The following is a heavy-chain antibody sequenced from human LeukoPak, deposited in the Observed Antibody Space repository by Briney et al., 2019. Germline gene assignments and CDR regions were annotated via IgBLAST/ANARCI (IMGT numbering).Heavy chain of an antibody. CDR1: GFTFSRYD. CDR3: AREILRTYYDRSGYPTL. J-gene: IGHJ4*02. Sequence: GGSLRLSCAASGFTFSRYDMHWVRQATGKGLEWVSGIGTAGEIYYPGSVKGRFTISRDNSKNTLYLQMNSLRGEDTAVYYCAREILRTYYDRSGYPTLWGQGTLVTVSS. V-gene: IGHV3-13*01. D-gene: IGHD3-22*01. CDR2: IGTAGEI.